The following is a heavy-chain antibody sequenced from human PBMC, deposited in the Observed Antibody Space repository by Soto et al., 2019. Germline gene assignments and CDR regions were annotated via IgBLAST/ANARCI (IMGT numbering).Heavy chain of an antibody. J-gene: IGHJ4*02. Sequence: SLRLSCAASGFTFNTFGMHWVRQAPGKGLECVAVISYDGNNKYYADTVKGRFTISRDNSKIALYLQMNNLRAEEAAVYFSARDGGCSGCRCPLANWGLGTLVAASS. CDR1: GFTFNTFG. CDR2: ISYDGNNK. CDR3: ARDGGCSGCRCPLAN. D-gene: IGHD2-15*01. V-gene: IGHV3-30*03.